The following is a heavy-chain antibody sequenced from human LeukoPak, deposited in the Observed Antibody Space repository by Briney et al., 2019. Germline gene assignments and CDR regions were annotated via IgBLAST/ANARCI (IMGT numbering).Heavy chain of an antibody. Sequence: PSETLSLTCTVSGGSISSSSYYWGWIRQPPGKGLEWIGSIYYSGSTYYNPSLKSRVTISVDTSKNQFSLKLSSVTAADTAVYYCARDLAYYYDSSGYFPLGYFDYWGQGTLVTVSS. V-gene: IGHV4-39*07. CDR1: GGSISSSSYY. D-gene: IGHD3-22*01. CDR3: ARDLAYYYDSSGYFPLGYFDY. CDR2: IYYSGST. J-gene: IGHJ4*02.